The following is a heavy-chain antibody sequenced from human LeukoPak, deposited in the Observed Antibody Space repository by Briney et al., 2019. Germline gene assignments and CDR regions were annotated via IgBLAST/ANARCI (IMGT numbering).Heavy chain of an antibody. J-gene: IGHJ4*02. Sequence: ASVKVSCKXSGYTFTSYYMHWVRQAPGQGLEWMGIINPSGGSTSYSQKFQGRVTMTRDTSTSTVYMELSSLRSEDTAVYYCARGRAGLRYFDYWGQGTLVTVSS. D-gene: IGHD6-25*01. CDR1: GYTFTSYY. V-gene: IGHV1-46*03. CDR2: INPSGGST. CDR3: ARGRAGLRYFDY.